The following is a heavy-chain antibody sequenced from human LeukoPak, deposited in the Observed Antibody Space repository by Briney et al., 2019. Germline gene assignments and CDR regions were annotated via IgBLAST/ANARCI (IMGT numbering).Heavy chain of an antibody. D-gene: IGHD6-13*01. CDR3: ARIVIAAAGREDY. J-gene: IGHJ4*02. CDR2: ISSSSSYT. V-gene: IGHV3-11*06. Sequence: RGSLRLSCAASGFTFSDYYMSWIRQAPGKGLEWVSYISSSSSYTNYADSVKGRFTISRDNAKNSLYLQMNSLRAEDTAVYYCARIVIAAAGREDYWGQGTLVTVSS. CDR1: GFTFSDYY.